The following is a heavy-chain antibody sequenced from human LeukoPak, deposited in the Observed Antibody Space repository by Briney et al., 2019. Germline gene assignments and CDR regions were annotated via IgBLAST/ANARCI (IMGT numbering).Heavy chain of an antibody. CDR3: ARVGYCSSTSCYGNWFDP. Sequence: GGSLRLSCAASGFTVSSNYMSWVRQAPGKGLEWVSVIYSGGSTYYADSVKGRFTISRDNSKNTLYLQMNRLRAEDTAVYYCARVGYCSSTSCYGNWFDPWGQGTLVTVSS. CDR1: GFTVSSNY. V-gene: IGHV3-53*01. CDR2: IYSGGST. J-gene: IGHJ5*02. D-gene: IGHD2-2*01.